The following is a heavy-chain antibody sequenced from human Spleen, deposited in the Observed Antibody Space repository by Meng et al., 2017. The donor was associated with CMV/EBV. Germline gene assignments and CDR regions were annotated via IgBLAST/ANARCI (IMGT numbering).Heavy chain of an antibody. D-gene: IGHD1-7*01. CDR1: VGTLNTYT. V-gene: IGHV1-69*05. J-gene: IGHJ5*02. CDR3: ASEELELGTS. Sequence: SFKASVGTLNTYTIHWVRQAPGQGLEWMGRFIPIFGTTNYAPKFQGRATLSTDESTGTMYMELNSLKSQDTAIYYCASEELELGTSWGQGTLVTVSS. CDR2: FIPIFGTT.